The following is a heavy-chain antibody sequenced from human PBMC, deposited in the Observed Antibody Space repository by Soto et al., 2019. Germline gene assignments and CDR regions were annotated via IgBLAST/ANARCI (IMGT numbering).Heavy chain of an antibody. V-gene: IGHV4-4*02. J-gene: IGHJ4*02. CDR2: AYHNVRT. D-gene: IGHD5-18*01. Sequence: SETLSLTCAVSGYSVTSNGLWRVGRQPPGRGVGGIGEAYHNVRTYYKASLKSRVTISVDTAKNELSLKLTCLSAADTAIYYCARDAAVQGEYDSSDSWGQGTLVTVSS. CDR3: ARDAAVQGEYDSSDS. CDR1: GYSVTSNGL.